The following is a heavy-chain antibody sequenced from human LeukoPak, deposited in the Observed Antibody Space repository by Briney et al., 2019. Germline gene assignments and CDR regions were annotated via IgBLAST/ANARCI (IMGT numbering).Heavy chain of an antibody. CDR2: IYYSGST. CDR3: ASPTQYSSSWYDFVY. D-gene: IGHD6-13*01. Sequence: SETLSLTCTVSGGSISSYYWSWIRQPPGKGLEWIGYIYYSGSTNYNPSLKSRVTISVDTSKNQFSLKLSSVTAADTAVYYCASPTQYSSSWYDFVYWGQGTLVTVSS. CDR1: GGSISSYY. J-gene: IGHJ4*02. V-gene: IGHV4-59*01.